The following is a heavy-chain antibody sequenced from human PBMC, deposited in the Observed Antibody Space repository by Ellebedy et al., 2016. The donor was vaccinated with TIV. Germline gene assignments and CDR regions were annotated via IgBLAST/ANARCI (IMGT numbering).Heavy chain of an antibody. V-gene: IGHV3-11*06. CDR2: MSISDTYT. CDR3: ARVGRDCTITTCYKYYFDY. Sequence: GGSLRLSXAASGFTFTDYYMSWIRQAPGKGLEWVSYMSISDTYTNYADSAKGRFTISRDNAKNSLYLQMNSLRAEDTAVYYCARVGRDCTITTCYKYYFDYWGQGTLVTVSS. CDR1: GFTFTDYY. D-gene: IGHD2-2*02. J-gene: IGHJ4*02.